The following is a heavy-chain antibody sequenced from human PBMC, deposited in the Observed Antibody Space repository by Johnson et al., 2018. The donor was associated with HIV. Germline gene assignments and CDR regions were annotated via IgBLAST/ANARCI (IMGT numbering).Heavy chain of an antibody. V-gene: IGHV3-15*01. CDR3: TTPGYDTEDAFDI. J-gene: IGHJ3*02. Sequence: VQLVESGGGLVQPGGSLRLSCAASGFTFSNAWMSWVRQAPGKGLAWVGRIKSKTDGGTTDYAAPVKGRFTISRDDSKNTLYLQMNSLKTEDTAVYYCTTPGYDTEDAFDIWGQGTMVTVSS. CDR2: IKSKTDGGTT. CDR1: GFTFSNAW. D-gene: IGHD3-9*01.